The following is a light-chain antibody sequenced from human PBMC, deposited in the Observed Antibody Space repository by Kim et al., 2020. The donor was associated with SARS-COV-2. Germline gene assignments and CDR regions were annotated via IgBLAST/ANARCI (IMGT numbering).Light chain of an antibody. Sequence: EIVLTQSPGTLSLSPGERATLSCRASQSISNSYLAWYQQRAGQAPRLVIHGASSRATGIPDRFSGSGSGTDFTLTISRLEPEEFAVYYCQQYCSSPQTFGQGTKVDIK. CDR3: QQYCSSPQT. J-gene: IGKJ1*01. CDR2: GAS. V-gene: IGKV3-20*01. CDR1: QSISNSY.